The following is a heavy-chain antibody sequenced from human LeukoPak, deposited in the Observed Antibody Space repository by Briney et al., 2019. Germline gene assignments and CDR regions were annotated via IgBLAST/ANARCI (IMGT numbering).Heavy chain of an antibody. Sequence: SETLSLTCTVSGGSISSSSYYWGWIRQPPGKGLEWIGSIYYSGSTYYNPSLKSRVTISVDTSKNQFSLKLSSVTAADTAVYYCARDPGEWELLRSRAFGAFDIWGQGTMVTVSS. V-gene: IGHV4-39*07. CDR1: GGSISSSSYY. CDR3: ARDPGEWELLRSRAFGAFDI. D-gene: IGHD1-26*01. J-gene: IGHJ3*02. CDR2: IYYSGST.